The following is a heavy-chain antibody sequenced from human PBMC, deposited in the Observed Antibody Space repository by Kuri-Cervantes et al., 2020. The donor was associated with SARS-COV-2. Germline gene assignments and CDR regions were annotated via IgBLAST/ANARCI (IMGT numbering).Heavy chain of an antibody. J-gene: IGHJ6*03. Sequence: ESLKISCTVSGGSISSSSYYWGWIRQPPGKGLEWIGSIYYSGSTYYNPSPKSRVTISVDTSKNQFSLKLSSVTAADTAVYYCARRAKMLRFLEWFPGYMDVWGKGTTVTVSS. CDR3: ARRAKMLRFLEWFPGYMDV. CDR2: IYYSGST. CDR1: GGSISSSSYY. V-gene: IGHV4-39*01. D-gene: IGHD3-3*01.